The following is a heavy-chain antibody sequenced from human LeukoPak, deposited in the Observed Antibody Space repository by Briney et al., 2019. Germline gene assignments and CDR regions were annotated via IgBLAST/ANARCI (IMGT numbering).Heavy chain of an antibody. CDR2: IWYDGSNK. CDR1: GFAFSSYG. D-gene: IGHD4-11*01. J-gene: IGHJ4*02. V-gene: IGHV3-33*01. CDR3: ARSVPDYTRFDY. Sequence: GGSLRLSCAASGFAFSSYGMHWVRQAPGKGLEWVAVIWYDGSNKYYADSVKGRFTISRDNSKNTLYLQMNSLRAEDTAVYYCARSVPDYTRFDYWGQGALVTVSS.